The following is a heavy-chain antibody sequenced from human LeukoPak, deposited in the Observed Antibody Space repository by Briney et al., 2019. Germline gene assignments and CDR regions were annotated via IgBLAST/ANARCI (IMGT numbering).Heavy chain of an antibody. D-gene: IGHD5-24*01. V-gene: IGHV3-33*01. Sequence: PGGSLRLSCAASGFTFSSYGMHWVRQAPGKGLEWVAVIWYDGSNKYYADSVKGRFTISRDNSKNTLYLQMNSLRAEDTAVYYCARDDEEMATTYWGQGTLVTVSS. J-gene: IGHJ4*02. CDR2: IWYDGSNK. CDR1: GFTFSSYG. CDR3: ARDDEEMATTY.